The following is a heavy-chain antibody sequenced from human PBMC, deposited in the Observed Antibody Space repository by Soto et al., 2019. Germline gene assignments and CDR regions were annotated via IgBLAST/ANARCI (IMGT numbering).Heavy chain of an antibody. CDR2: IRSKAYGGTT. J-gene: IGHJ3*02. CDR3: TGVVLYCSGGSCYGGAFDI. Sequence: GGSLRLSCTASGFTFGDYAMSWVRQAPGKGLEWVGFIRSKAYGGTTEYAASVKGRFTIARDDSKSIAYLQMNSLKTEDTAVYYCTGVVLYCSGGSCYGGAFDIWGQGTMVTVSS. CDR1: GFTFGDYA. V-gene: IGHV3-49*04. D-gene: IGHD2-15*01.